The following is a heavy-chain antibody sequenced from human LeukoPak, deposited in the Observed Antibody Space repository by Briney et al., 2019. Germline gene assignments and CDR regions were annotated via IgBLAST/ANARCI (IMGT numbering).Heavy chain of an antibody. J-gene: IGHJ4*02. CDR2: VSGSGGST. V-gene: IGHV3-23*01. CDR3: ATDQKYTGTYFSPRY. Sequence: GGSLRLSCAASGFXFSSYAINWVRQAPGKGLEWVSAVSGSGGSTYYADSVKGRFTISRDNSQNTLYLQMNSLRADDTAVYYCATDQKYTGTYFSPRYWGQGTLVTVSS. CDR1: GFXFSSYA. D-gene: IGHD1-26*01.